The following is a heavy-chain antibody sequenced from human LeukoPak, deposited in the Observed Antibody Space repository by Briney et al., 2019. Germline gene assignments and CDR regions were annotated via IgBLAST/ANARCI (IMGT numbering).Heavy chain of an antibody. CDR1: SGSISNYD. Sequence: PSETLSLTCTVSSGSISNYDWSWIRQPAGQGLEWIGRIYTSGSTNYNPSLKSRVTMAVDTSKKQFSLKLSSVTAADTAVYYCARGFCESTPGGFDSWGQGTLVTVSS. J-gene: IGHJ4*02. CDR2: IYTSGST. D-gene: IGHD3-16*01. CDR3: ARGFCESTPGGFDS. V-gene: IGHV4-4*07.